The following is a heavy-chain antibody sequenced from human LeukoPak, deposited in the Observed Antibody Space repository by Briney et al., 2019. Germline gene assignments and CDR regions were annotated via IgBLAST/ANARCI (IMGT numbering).Heavy chain of an antibody. CDR2: IYHSGST. D-gene: IGHD3-22*01. J-gene: IGHJ6*03. CDR1: SGSISSGIW. CDR3: AGSSGYYLYYYYMDV. Sequence: PSGTLSLTCGVSSGSISSGIWWSWVRQPPGKGLEWIGEIYHSGSTNYNPSLKSRATISVDKSKGQFSLKLSSVTAADTAVYYCAGSSGYYLYYYYMDVWGKGTTVTISS. V-gene: IGHV4-4*02.